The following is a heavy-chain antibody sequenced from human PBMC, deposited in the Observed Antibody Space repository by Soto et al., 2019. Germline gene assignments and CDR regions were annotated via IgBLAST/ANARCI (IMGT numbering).Heavy chain of an antibody. V-gene: IGHV4-61*01. CDR3: ARSGGSQGYYGMDV. CDR1: GGSVSSGSYY. Sequence: QVQLQESGPGLVKPSETLSLTCTVSGGSVSSGSYYWSWIRQPPGKGLEWIGYIYYSGSTNYNPSLKSRATXXVXTXXNQFSLKLSSVTAADTAVYYCARSGGSQGYYGMDVWGQGTTVTVSS. D-gene: IGHD2-15*01. CDR2: IYYSGST. J-gene: IGHJ6*02.